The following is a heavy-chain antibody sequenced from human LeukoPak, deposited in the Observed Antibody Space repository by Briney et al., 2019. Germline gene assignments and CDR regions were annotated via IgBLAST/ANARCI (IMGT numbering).Heavy chain of an antibody. J-gene: IGHJ4*02. CDR3: ARDRSIAVASHFDY. Sequence: PGGSLRLSCAASGFTFSSYSMNWVRQAPGKGLEWVSSISSSSSYIYYADSVKGRFTISRDNAKNSLYLQMNSLRAEDTAVYYCARDRSIAVASHFDYWGQGTLVTVSS. V-gene: IGHV3-21*01. CDR1: GFTFSSYS. CDR2: ISSSSSYI. D-gene: IGHD6-19*01.